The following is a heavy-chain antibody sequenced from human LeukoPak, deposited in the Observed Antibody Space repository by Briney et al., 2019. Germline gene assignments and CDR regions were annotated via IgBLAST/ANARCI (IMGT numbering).Heavy chain of an antibody. J-gene: IGHJ6*02. CDR3: AKHYYGSGSYYKTYYYYGMDV. V-gene: IGHV5-51*01. CDR1: GYSFTSYW. CDR2: IYPGDSDT. D-gene: IGHD3-10*01. Sequence: GESLKISCKGSGYSFTSYWISWVRQMPGKGLEWMGIIYPGDSDTRYSPSFQGQVTISADKSISTAYLQRSSLKASDTAMYYCAKHYYGSGSYYKTYYYYGMDVWGQGTTVTVSS.